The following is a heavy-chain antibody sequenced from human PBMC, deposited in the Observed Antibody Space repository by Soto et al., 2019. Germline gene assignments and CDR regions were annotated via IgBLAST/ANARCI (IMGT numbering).Heavy chain of an antibody. CDR2: IYYSGST. Sequence: PSETLSLTCTVSGGSISSSSYYWGWIRQPPGKGLEWIGSIYYSGSTNYNPSLKSRVTILVDTSKNQFSPKLSSVTAADTAVYYCARDLGSYGLHYFDYWGQGTLVTVSS. CDR1: GGSISSSSYY. V-gene: IGHV4-39*07. D-gene: IGHD3-16*01. J-gene: IGHJ4*02. CDR3: ARDLGSYGLHYFDY.